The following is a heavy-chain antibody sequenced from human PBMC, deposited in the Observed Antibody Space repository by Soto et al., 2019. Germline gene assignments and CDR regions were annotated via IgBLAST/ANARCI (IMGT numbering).Heavy chain of an antibody. CDR3: ARSLRPAAMFYYYYYMDV. CDR2: ISAYNGNT. Sequence: QVQLVQSGAEVKKPGASVKVSCKASGYTFTSYGISWVRQAPGQGLEWMGWISAYNGNTNYAQKLQGRVTMTTDTATSTAYMELRSLRSDDTAVYYCARSLRPAAMFYYYYYMDVWGKGTTVTVSS. V-gene: IGHV1-18*01. J-gene: IGHJ6*03. D-gene: IGHD2-2*01. CDR1: GYTFTSYG.